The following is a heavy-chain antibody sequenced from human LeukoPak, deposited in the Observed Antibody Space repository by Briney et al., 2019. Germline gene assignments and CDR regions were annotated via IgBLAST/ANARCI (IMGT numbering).Heavy chain of an antibody. CDR2: INPTVGGT. CDR1: EYTFNTYY. J-gene: IGHJ4*02. D-gene: IGHD5-24*01. V-gene: IGHV1-46*02. Sequence: ASVKVSCKTSEYTFNTYYMHWVRQAPGQGLEWMGIINPTVGGTTYAQKFQGRVTMTRDTSINTVYMELSSLRSEDTAVYFCARVDGSPDYWGQGTLVTVSS. CDR3: ARVDGSPDY.